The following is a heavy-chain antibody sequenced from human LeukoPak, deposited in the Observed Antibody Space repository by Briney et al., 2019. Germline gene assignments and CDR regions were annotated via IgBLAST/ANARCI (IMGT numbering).Heavy chain of an antibody. CDR1: GFTFNNAW. Sequence: GGSLRLSYSASGFTFNNAWMSWVRQAPGKGLEWVGRIKSKTDGGTTDYAAPVKGRFTISRDDSKNTLYLQMNSLKTEDTAVYYCWDTNWNGDWDYWGQGTLVTVSS. CDR2: IKSKTDGGTT. J-gene: IGHJ4*02. D-gene: IGHD1-1*01. V-gene: IGHV3-15*01. CDR3: WDTNWNGDWDY.